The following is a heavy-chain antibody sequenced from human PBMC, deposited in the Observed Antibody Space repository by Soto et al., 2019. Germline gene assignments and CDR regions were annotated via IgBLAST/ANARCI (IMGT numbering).Heavy chain of an antibody. V-gene: IGHV3-33*01. CDR2: IWYDGSNK. D-gene: IGHD2-2*01. Sequence: SMKLSCAAAGFTFSSSGMHGVRQAPGKGLEWVAVIWYDGSNKYYADSVKGRFTISRDNSKNTLYLQMDSLRAEDTAVYYCARDGSCCSSTSCYGLWADYWGQGTLVTVSS. J-gene: IGHJ4*02. CDR3: ARDGSCCSSTSCYGLWADY. CDR1: GFTFSSSG.